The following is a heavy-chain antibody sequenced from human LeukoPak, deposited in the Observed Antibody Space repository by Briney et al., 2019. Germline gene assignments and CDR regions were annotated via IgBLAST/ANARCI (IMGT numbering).Heavy chain of an antibody. J-gene: IGHJ6*02. Sequence: HPGGSLRLSCAASGFTFSSYGMNWVRQAPGKGLEWVAVISYDGSKKYYADSVKGRFTISRDNSKNTLYLQMNSLRAEDTAVYYCAKLIEPYCMDVWGPGTTVTVSS. V-gene: IGHV3-30*18. CDR1: GFTFSSYG. D-gene: IGHD3-16*02. CDR3: AKLIEPYCMDV. CDR2: ISYDGSKK.